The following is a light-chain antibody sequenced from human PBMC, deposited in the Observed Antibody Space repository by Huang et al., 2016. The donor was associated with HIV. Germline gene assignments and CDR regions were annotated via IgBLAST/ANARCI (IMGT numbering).Light chain of an antibody. CDR2: VAS. J-gene: IGKJ2*01. CDR3: QQLNNYPYT. V-gene: IGKV1-9*01. CDR1: QGIGTY. Sequence: IQLTQSPSSLSASVGDRVTITCRASQGIGTYLAWYQQKPEKAPKLLIYVASTLQRGVSSRFSGSGSGTDFTLTISSLQPEDVATYYCQQLNNYPYTFGQGTNLEIK.